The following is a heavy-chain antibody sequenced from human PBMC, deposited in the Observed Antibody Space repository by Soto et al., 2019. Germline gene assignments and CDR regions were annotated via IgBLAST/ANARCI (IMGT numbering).Heavy chain of an antibody. Sequence: QVQLVQSGAEVKKPGASVKVSCKASGYTFINYGISWVRQAPGQGLEWMGWISPYRGNTNYAQKFQGRVTMTSDTSTTTAYMELRSLRSDDTGVYYWAIRIVPSGYYGMDVWGQGTTVTVSS. D-gene: IGHD2-2*01. J-gene: IGHJ6*02. CDR1: GYTFINYG. V-gene: IGHV1-18*01. CDR3: AIRIVPSGYYGMDV. CDR2: ISPYRGNT.